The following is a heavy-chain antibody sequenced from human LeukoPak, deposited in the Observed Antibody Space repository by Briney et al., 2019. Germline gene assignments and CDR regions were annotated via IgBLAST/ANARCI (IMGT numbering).Heavy chain of an antibody. J-gene: IGHJ4*02. CDR1: GFTFSNYG. CDR2: IRYDGSNE. V-gene: IGHV3-30*02. D-gene: IGHD3-10*01. CDR3: ARPYYGSGSYPNPFDY. Sequence: PGGSLRLSCAAFGFTFSNYGMHWVRQAPGKGLEWVAFIRYDGSNEYYADSVKGRFTISRDNSKNTLYLQMNSLRAEDTAVYYCARPYYGSGSYPNPFDYWGQGTLVTVSS.